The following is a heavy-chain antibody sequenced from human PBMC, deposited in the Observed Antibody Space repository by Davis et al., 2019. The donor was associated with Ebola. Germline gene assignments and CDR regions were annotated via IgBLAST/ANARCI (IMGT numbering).Heavy chain of an antibody. D-gene: IGHD5-12*01. CDR3: AKVLQATNILATTYYYYALDV. V-gene: IGHV3-23*01. J-gene: IGHJ6*01. CDR1: GFTFSSYA. Sequence: GESLKISCAASGFTFSSYAMTWVRQAPGKGLEWVSGITGSGGSTYCADSVKGRFTISRDNSKNTLYLQMNSLRAEDTAIYYCAKVLQATNILATTYYYYALDVWGQGTTVTVSA. CDR2: ITGSGGST.